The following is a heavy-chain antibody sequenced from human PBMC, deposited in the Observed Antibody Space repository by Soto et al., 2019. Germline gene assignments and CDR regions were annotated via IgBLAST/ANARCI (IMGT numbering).Heavy chain of an antibody. J-gene: IGHJ6*02. CDR2: IYYSGST. Sequence: PWETLSLTCTFSGGSISSYYWSWIRHPPGKGLEWIGYIYYSGSTNYNPSLKSRVTISVDTSKNQFSLKLSSVTAADTAVYYCARDQYSESYYGMEVGGHVTTVTV. CDR3: ARDQYSESYYGMEV. CDR1: GGSISSYY. V-gene: IGHV4-59*01. D-gene: IGHD1-26*01.